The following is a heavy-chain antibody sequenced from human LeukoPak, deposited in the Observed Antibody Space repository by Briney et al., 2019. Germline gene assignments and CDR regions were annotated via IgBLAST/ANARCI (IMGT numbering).Heavy chain of an antibody. Sequence: SSVTVSCKASGYTFTSYYMHWVRQAPGQGLEWMGIINLSGGSTSYAQKYQGRVTMTRHTSTSTVYMELSSLRSEDTAVYYCARATTVEMGTGDAFDIWGQGTMVTVSS. V-gene: IGHV1-46*01. CDR2: INLSGGST. J-gene: IGHJ3*02. CDR3: ARATTVEMGTGDAFDI. D-gene: IGHD5-24*01. CDR1: GYTFTSYY.